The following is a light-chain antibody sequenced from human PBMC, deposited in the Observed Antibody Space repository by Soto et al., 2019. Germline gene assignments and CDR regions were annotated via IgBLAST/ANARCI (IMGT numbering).Light chain of an antibody. V-gene: IGKV3-20*01. CDR1: QSVSSSY. CDR3: QQYVRSPLT. J-gene: IGKJ4*01. Sequence: EIVLTQSPGTLSLSPGERATLSCRASQSVSSSYLAWYQQKPGQAPRLLIYGASIRATGFPDRFSGSGSGTDFTLIISRLDPEDFAVYYCQQYVRSPLTFGGGTKVEIK. CDR2: GAS.